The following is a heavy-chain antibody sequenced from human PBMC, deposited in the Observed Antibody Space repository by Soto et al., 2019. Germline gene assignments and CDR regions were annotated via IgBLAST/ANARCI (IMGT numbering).Heavy chain of an antibody. CDR2: TYYRSNWRH. V-gene: IGHV6-1*01. Sequence: SQTLSLTCAISGDSVSSNTAAWNWIRSSPSRGLEWLGRTYYRSNWRHDYAVSVRSRITVNPDTSKNHFSLQLNSVTPDDTAVYYGARGVAGSGFDLCGQRTLVTVSS. D-gene: IGHD6-19*01. J-gene: IGHJ4*02. CDR3: ARGVAGSGFDL. CDR1: GDSVSSNTAA.